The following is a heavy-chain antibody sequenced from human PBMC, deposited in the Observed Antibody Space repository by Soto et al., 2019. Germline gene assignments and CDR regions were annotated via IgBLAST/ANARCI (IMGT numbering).Heavy chain of an antibody. J-gene: IGHJ3*02. V-gene: IGHV3-48*02. D-gene: IGHD3-22*01. CDR3: ARGWIDYYDSSGYYLNAFDI. CDR2: ISSSSSTI. CDR1: GFTFSSYS. Sequence: PGGSLRLSCAASGFTFSSYSMNWVRQAPGKGLEWVSYISSSSSTIYYADSVKGRFTISRDNAKNSLYLQMNSLRDEDTAVYYCARGWIDYYDSSGYYLNAFDIWGQGTMVT.